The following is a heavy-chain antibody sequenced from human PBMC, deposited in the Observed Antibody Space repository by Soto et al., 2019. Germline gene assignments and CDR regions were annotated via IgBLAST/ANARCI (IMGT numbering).Heavy chain of an antibody. CDR1: GGTFSSYT. V-gene: IGHV1-69*08. J-gene: IGHJ6*02. CDR3: ARDEQGDGYNAYYYNGMDV. Sequence: QVQLVQSGAEVKKPGSSVKVSCKASGGTFSSYTISWVRQAPGQGLEWMGRIIPILGIANYAQKFQGRVTITAEKSTSATYMELSSLRSEATAVYYCARDEQGDGYNAYYYNGMDVWGQGTTVTVSS. CDR2: IIPILGIA. D-gene: IGHD5-12*01.